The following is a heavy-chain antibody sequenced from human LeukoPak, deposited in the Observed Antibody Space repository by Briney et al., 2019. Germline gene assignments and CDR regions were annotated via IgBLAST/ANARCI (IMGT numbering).Heavy chain of an antibody. CDR3: AREGGDFWSGYYNSWFDP. Sequence: SETLSLTCTVSGGSISSYYWSWIRQPPGKGLEWIGYIYYSGSTNYNPSLKSRVTISVDTSKNQFSLKLSSVTAADTAVYYCAREGGDFWSGYYNSWFDPWGQGTLVTVSS. J-gene: IGHJ5*02. CDR2: IYYSGST. V-gene: IGHV4-59*01. CDR1: GGSISSYY. D-gene: IGHD3-3*01.